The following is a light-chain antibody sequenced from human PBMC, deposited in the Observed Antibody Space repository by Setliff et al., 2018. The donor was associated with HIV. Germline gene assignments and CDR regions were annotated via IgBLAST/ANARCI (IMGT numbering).Light chain of an antibody. J-gene: IGLJ1*01. CDR1: SSDVGGYNY. V-gene: IGLV2-14*03. Sequence: LTQPASVSGSPGQSITISCSGTSSDVGGYNYVSWYQQHPGKAPKLMIYDVSNRPSGVSNRFSGSKSGNTASLTISGLQAEDEADYYCSSYTSSSTLYVFGTGTRSPS. CDR2: DVS. CDR3: SSYTSSSTLYV.